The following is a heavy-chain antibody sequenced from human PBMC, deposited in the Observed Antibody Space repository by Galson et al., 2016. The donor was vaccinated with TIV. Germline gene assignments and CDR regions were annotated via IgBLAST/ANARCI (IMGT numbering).Heavy chain of an antibody. CDR2: IIAIFGTT. CDR3: GKGTGYALRKNYFDQ. CDR1: GGIFRRHA. J-gene: IGHJ5*02. D-gene: IGHD5-12*01. V-gene: IGHV1-69*13. Sequence: SVKVSCKVSGGIFRRHAISWVRQAPGQGLEWMGGIIAIFGTTDYAQKFQGRFTITADESTSTVYMELSSLRSEDTAVFYCGKGTGYALRKNYFDQWGQGTLVTVSS.